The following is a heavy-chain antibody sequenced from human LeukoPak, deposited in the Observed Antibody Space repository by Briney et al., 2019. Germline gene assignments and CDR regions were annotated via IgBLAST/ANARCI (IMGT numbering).Heavy chain of an antibody. CDR2: INGNGDNT. D-gene: IGHD6-13*01. CDR1: GFTFSTYS. J-gene: IGHJ4*02. V-gene: IGHV3-64*01. Sequence: GGSLRLSCAASGFTFSTYSMHWVRQAPGKGLEYVSAINGNGDNTYYANSVKGRFTISRDNSKNTLYLQMGSLRAEDMAVYYCARGGAAAGTRGNDYWGQGTLVIVS. CDR3: ARGGAAAGTRGNDY.